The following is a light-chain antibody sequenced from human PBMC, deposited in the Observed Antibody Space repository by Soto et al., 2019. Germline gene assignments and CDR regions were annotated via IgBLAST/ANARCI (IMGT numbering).Light chain of an antibody. Sequence: EMVITLSPAILSVSPGESSTLSCSASQSVNSNYLAWYQQHPGQPPRLLIYGISTRATGIPARFGGSGSGTEFSLTISSLQSEDFAVYYCQQYSKWPITFGQGTRLEIK. J-gene: IGKJ5*01. CDR1: QSVNSN. CDR2: GIS. CDR3: QQYSKWPIT. V-gene: IGKV3-15*01.